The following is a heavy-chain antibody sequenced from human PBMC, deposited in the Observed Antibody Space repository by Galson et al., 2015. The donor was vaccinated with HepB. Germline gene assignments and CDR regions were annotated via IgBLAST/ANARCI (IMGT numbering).Heavy chain of an antibody. D-gene: IGHD5-18*01. CDR1: GDSVSSNSAG. CDR2: TYYRSQWYF. CDR3: GRDLITGMDY. J-gene: IGHJ4*02. Sequence: CAISGDSVSSNSAGWTWIRQSPSRGLEWLGRTYYRSQWYFEYAVSVKSRITINPDTSKNQCSLQLNSVTPEDTAMYYCGRDLITGMDYWGQGTLVTVSS. V-gene: IGHV6-1*01.